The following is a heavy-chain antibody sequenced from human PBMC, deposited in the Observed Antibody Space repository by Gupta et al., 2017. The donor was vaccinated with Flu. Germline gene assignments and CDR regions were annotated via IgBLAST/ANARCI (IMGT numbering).Heavy chain of an antibody. Sequence: EVQLVESGGGLVKPGGSLRLSCAASGFPFSSYVMNCVRQAPGKGLEWVSSISSSSSYIYYADSVRGRFTISRDNAENSLYLQMNSLRAEDTAVYYCTRAWDCSGGSCYSDYWGQGALVTVSS. CDR3: TRAWDCSGGSCYSDY. CDR2: ISSSSSYI. J-gene: IGHJ4*02. CDR1: GFPFSSYV. V-gene: IGHV3-21*01. D-gene: IGHD2-15*01.